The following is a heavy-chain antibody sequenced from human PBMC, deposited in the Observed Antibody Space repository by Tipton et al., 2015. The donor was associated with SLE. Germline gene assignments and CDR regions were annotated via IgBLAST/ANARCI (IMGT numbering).Heavy chain of an antibody. D-gene: IGHD4-17*01. J-gene: IGHJ5*02. CDR2: ISWTGDSI. V-gene: IGHV3-9*01. CDR1: GFTFDDYA. CDR3: VKDVGALLEYGDFPRFDP. Sequence: RSLRLSCAASGFTFDDYAMHWVRQAPGKGLEWVAGISWTGDSIWYAGSVKGRFTVSRDNARNSLYLQMNSLRVEDTAFYYCVKDVGALLEYGDFPRFDPWGQGTLVTVSS.